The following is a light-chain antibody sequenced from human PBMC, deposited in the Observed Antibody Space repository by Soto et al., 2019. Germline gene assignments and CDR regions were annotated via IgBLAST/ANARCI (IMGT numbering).Light chain of an antibody. V-gene: IGLV2-14*01. J-gene: IGLJ1*01. CDR2: GVS. CDR1: RSDIGCYNY. Sequence: QSALTQPASVSGSPGQSITISCSGTRSDIGCYNYVAWYQQFPGKTPKILIYGVSIRPSGGSSRFSGSKSGNTASLTISGLQAEDEADYYCISYTGSSTSYVFGSGTKVTVL. CDR3: ISYTGSSTSYV.